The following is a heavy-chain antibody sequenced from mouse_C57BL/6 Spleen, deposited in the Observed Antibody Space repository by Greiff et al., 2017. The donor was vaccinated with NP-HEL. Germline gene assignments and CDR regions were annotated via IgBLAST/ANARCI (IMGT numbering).Heavy chain of an antibody. J-gene: IGHJ4*01. V-gene: IGHV1-55*01. Sequence: VQLQQPGAELVKPGASVKMSCKASGYTFTSYWITWVKQRPGQGLEWIGDIYPGSGSTNYNEKFKSKATLTVDTSSSTAYMQLSSLTSEDSAVYYCARRSPPYYGSFYYAMDYWGQGTSVTVSS. CDR1: GYTFTSYW. CDR3: ARRSPPYYGSFYYAMDY. CDR2: IYPGSGST. D-gene: IGHD1-1*01.